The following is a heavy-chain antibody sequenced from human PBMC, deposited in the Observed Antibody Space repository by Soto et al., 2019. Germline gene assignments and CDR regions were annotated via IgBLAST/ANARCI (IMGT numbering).Heavy chain of an antibody. CDR3: VKLCRSYCFDH. D-gene: IGHD1-26*01. CDR2: VSGSGDST. V-gene: IGHV3-23*01. J-gene: IGHJ4*02. Sequence: PGGSLRLSCTTSGFTFISYAMSWVRQAPGKGLEWVSGVSGSGDSTYYADSVKGRFIISRDNSKSTLYLQMNSLRVEDTAVYYCVKLCRSYCFDHWGKGTLVTV. CDR1: GFTFISYA.